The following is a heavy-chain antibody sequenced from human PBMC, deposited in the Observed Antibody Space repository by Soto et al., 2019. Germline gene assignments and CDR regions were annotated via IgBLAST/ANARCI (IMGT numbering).Heavy chain of an antibody. J-gene: IGHJ5*02. V-gene: IGHV3-48*02. Sequence: PGGSLRLSCAASGFTFSSYSMNWVRQAPGKGLEWVSYISSSSSTIYCADSVKGRFTISRDNAKNSLYLQMNSLRDEDTAVYYCARESRFLEWLSLNWFDPWGQGT. D-gene: IGHD3-3*01. CDR3: ARESRFLEWLSLNWFDP. CDR2: ISSSSSTI. CDR1: GFTFSSYS.